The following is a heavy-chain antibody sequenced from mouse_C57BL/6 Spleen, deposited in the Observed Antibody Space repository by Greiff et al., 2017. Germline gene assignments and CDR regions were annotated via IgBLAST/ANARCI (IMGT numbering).Heavy chain of an antibody. Sequence: QVQLKESGAELMKPGASVKLSCKATGYTFTGYWIEWVKQRPGHGLEWIGEILPGSGSTNYNEKFKGKATFTADTSSNTAYMQLSSLTTEDSAIYYCARQEDYYGSSPLYAMDYWGQGTSVTVSS. CDR3: ARQEDYYGSSPLYAMDY. J-gene: IGHJ4*01. CDR1: GYTFTGYW. V-gene: IGHV1-9*01. CDR2: ILPGSGST. D-gene: IGHD1-1*01.